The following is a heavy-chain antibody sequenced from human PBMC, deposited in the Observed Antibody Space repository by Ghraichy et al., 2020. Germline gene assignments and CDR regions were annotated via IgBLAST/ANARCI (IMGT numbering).Heavy chain of an antibody. CDR2: ISSSSSYT. D-gene: IGHD5-12*01. CDR1: GFTFSDYY. V-gene: IGHV3-11*03. Sequence: GGSLRLSCAASGFTFSDYYMNWIRHAPGKGLEWVSYISSSSSYTTYADSVKGRFTISRDNAKNSLYLQMNSLRAEDTAVYYCVSSPSGYDYMDVWGKGTTVTVSS. J-gene: IGHJ6*04. CDR3: VSSPSGYDYMDV.